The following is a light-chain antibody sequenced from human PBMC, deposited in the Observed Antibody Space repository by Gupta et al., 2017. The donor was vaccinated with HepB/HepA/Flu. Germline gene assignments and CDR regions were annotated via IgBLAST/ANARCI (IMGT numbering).Light chain of an antibody. CDR2: LDS. Sequence: DIVMTQSPLSLPVTPGEPASISCRSSQSLRHSNGYNYLDWYLQKPGQAPQLLLYLDSKRAYGVPDRFSGSGSGTDFTLKISRGEAEDVGVYYCNQELQTLWTFGQGTKVEIK. V-gene: IGKV2-28*01. CDR3: NQELQTLWT. J-gene: IGKJ1*01. CDR1: QSLRHSNGYNY.